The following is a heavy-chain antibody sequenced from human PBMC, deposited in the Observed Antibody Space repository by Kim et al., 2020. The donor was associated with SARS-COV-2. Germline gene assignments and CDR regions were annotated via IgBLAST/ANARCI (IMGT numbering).Heavy chain of an antibody. V-gene: IGHV3-20*01. D-gene: IGHD3-10*01. CDR3: ARGTYYYGSGSPGAFDI. Sequence: VKGRFTISRDNAKNSLYLQVNSLRAEDTALYHCARGTYYYGSGSPGAFDIWGQGTMVTVSS. J-gene: IGHJ3*02.